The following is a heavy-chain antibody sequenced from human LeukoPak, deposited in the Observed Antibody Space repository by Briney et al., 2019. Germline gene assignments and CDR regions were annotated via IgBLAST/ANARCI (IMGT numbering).Heavy chain of an antibody. CDR1: GDSISNYY. D-gene: IGHD6-13*01. CDR2: MDYSGST. Sequence: SETLSLTCTVSGDSISNYYWSWIRQSPGKGLEWIAYMDYSGSTNYNPSLNSRVTIPLDTSKNQLSLRLTSVTAADTAVYYCASFPGRGGIAAAEAFDYWGQGTLVTVSS. V-gene: IGHV4-59*08. J-gene: IGHJ4*02. CDR3: ASFPGRGGIAAAEAFDY.